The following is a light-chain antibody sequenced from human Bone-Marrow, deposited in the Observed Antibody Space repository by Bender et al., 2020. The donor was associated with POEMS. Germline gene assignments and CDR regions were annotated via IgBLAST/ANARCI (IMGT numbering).Light chain of an antibody. CDR1: KLGDKY. V-gene: IGLV3-1*01. J-gene: IGLJ1*01. Sequence: SYELTQPPSVSVSPGQTASMTCSGEKLGDKYVSWYQQKPGQSPVLVICQDTKRPSGIPGRFFGSNSGNAATLTISGTQALDEADYYCQAWDSSTYVFGAGTKVTVL. CDR2: QDT. CDR3: QAWDSSTYV.